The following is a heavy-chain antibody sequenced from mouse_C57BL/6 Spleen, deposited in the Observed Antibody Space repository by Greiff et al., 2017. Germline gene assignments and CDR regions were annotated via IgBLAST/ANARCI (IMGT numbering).Heavy chain of an antibody. J-gene: IGHJ1*03. CDR2: INYDGSST. CDR1: GFTFSDYY. CDR3: ARGYGSRYWYFDV. Sequence: EVQLVESEGGLVQPGSSMKLSCTASGFTFSDYYMAWVRQVPEKGLEWVANINYDGSSTYYLDSLKSRFIISRDNAKNILYLQMSSLKSEDTATYYCARGYGSRYWYFDVWGTGTTVTVSS. V-gene: IGHV5-16*01. D-gene: IGHD1-1*01.